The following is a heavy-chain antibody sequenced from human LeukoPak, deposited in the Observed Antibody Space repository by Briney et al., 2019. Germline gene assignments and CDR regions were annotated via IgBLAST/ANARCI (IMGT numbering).Heavy chain of an antibody. D-gene: IGHD3-10*01. CDR3: ARHERGSGSYDY. CDR1: GGSISSYY. CDR2: IYYSGST. J-gene: IGHJ4*02. Sequence: SETLSLTCTVFGGSISSYYWSWIRQPPGKGLEWIGYIYYSGSTNYNPSLKSRVTISVDTSRNQFSLKLSSVTAADTAVYYCARHERGSGSYDYWGQGTLVTVSS. V-gene: IGHV4-59*08.